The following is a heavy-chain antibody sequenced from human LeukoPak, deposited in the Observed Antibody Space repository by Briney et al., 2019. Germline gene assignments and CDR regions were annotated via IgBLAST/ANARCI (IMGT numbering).Heavy chain of an antibody. V-gene: IGHV4-4*07. J-gene: IGHJ4*02. CDR3: ARDRHKLVDIVAGILDY. CDR1: GGSISSYY. D-gene: IGHD5-12*01. CDR2: IYTSGST. Sequence: PSETLSLTCTVSGGSISSYYWSWIRQPAGKGLEWIGRIYTSGSTNYNPSLKSRVTMSVDTSKNQFSLKLSSVTAADTAVYYRARDRHKLVDIVAGILDYWGQGTLVTVSS.